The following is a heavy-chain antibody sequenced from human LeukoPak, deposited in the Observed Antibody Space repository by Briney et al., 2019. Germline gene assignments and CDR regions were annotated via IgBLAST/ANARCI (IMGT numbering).Heavy chain of an antibody. Sequence: GGSLRLSCAASGFTFSSYWVHWVRQAPGKGLEWVAAISGTGGNTYYADSVKGRFTISRDNSKHTLYLQINSLTAEDTALYYCAKDAFVVVTEFDSWGQGTLVTVSS. CDR1: GFTFSSYW. CDR3: AKDAFVVVTEFDS. CDR2: ISGTGGNT. D-gene: IGHD2-21*02. J-gene: IGHJ4*02. V-gene: IGHV3-23*01.